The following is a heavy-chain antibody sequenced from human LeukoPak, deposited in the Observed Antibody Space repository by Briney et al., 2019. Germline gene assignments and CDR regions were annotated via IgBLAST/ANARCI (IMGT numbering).Heavy chain of an antibody. Sequence: SETLSLTCSVSGDTISTSDHYWGWIRQPPGKGLEWIGSIYHTGNTYYNPSLKSRVTISVDTSKNQFSLKLSSVTAADTAVYYCVRHQEGMVRGVLYYMDVWGTGTTVTISS. CDR3: VRHQEGMVRGVLYYMDV. J-gene: IGHJ6*03. V-gene: IGHV4-39*01. CDR2: IYHTGNT. CDR1: GDTISTSDHY. D-gene: IGHD3-10*01.